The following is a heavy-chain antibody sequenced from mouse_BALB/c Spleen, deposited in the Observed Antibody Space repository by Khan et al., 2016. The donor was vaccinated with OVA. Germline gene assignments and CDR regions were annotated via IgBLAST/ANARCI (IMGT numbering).Heavy chain of an antibody. CDR1: GYSITSDYA. V-gene: IGHV3-2*02. D-gene: IGHD1-1*01. CDR3: ARIYGGDFDY. CDR2: ISYSGNT. J-gene: IGHJ2*01. Sequence: QLEESGPGLVKPSQSLSLTCTVTGYSITSDYAWNWIRQFPGNKLEWMGYISYSGNTKYNPSLKSRISITRDTSKNQFFLQLNSVTTEDTATYYWARIYGGDFDYWGQGTTLTVSS.